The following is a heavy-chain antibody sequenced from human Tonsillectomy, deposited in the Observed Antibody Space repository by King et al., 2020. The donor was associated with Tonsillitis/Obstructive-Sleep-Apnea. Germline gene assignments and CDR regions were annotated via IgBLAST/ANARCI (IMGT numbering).Heavy chain of an antibody. CDR3: TREVAAAGQDYYYHGLDV. CDR2: ISYDGSSK. Sequence: VQLVESGGGVVQPGRSLRLSCAASGFAFSYHAIHWVRQAPGKGLEWVAFISYDGSSKYYADSLKGRITISRDNSKNTLYLKMNRLRPEDTAVYYCTREVAAAGQDYYYHGLDVWGQGTTVTVSS. CDR1: GFAFSYHA. J-gene: IGHJ6*02. D-gene: IGHD6-13*01. V-gene: IGHV3-30*04.